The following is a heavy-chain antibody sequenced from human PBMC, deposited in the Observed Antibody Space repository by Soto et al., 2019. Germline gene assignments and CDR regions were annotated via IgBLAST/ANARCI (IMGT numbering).Heavy chain of an antibody. D-gene: IGHD3-10*01. CDR1: GGSISSYY. J-gene: IGHJ4*02. Sequence: PSETLSLTCTVSGGSISSYYWSWIRQPPGKGLEWIGYIYYSGSTNYNPSLKSRVTISVDTSKNQFSLKLSSVTAADTAVYYCARGMGYYGSGSYSLGYWGQGTLVTVSS. V-gene: IGHV4-59*12. CDR2: IYYSGST. CDR3: ARGMGYYGSGSYSLGY.